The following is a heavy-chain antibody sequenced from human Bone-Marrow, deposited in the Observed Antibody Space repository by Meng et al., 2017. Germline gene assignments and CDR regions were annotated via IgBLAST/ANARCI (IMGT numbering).Heavy chain of an antibody. CDR2: INPSGGST. J-gene: IGHJ3*02. D-gene: IGHD1-1*01. CDR1: GYTFTSYY. V-gene: IGHV1-46*01. Sequence: ASVKVSCKASGYTFTSYYMHWVRQAPGQGLEWMGIINPSGGSTSYAQKFQGRVTMTRDTSTSTVYMELSSLRSEDTAVYYCARGGFSNWNDNDAFDIWGQETMVTVSS. CDR3: ARGGFSNWNDNDAFDI.